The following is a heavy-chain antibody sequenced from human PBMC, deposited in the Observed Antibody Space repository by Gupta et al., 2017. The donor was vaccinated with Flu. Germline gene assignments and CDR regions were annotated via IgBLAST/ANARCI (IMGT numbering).Heavy chain of an antibody. D-gene: IGHD3-10*01. CDR1: GFIFSGYS. Sequence: DVPLVESGGGLVKPGGSLRLSCTASGFIFSGYSMTWVRLEPGRGLEWVSSIDASSSYIYNTDSLKGRLTYSRQNAKNSLYLQMNSLRAEDTAVYYCARSFGAMVRGVISPFDYWGQGTQVTVSS. CDR2: IDASSSYI. V-gene: IGHV3-21*02. J-gene: IGHJ4*02. CDR3: ARSFGAMVRGVISPFDY.